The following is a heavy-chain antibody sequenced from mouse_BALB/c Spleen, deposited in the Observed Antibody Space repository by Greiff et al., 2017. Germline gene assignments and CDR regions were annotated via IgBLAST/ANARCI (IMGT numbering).Heavy chain of an antibody. CDR3: ARGGSHWYFDV. CDR1: GFSLTSYG. CDR2: IWAGGST. V-gene: IGHV2-9*02. J-gene: IGHJ1*01. Sequence: VQLVESGPGLVAPSQSLSISCTASGFSLTSYGVHWVRQPPGRGLEWLGVIWAGGSTNYNSAIMSRLSISKDNSKSQVFLKMNSLQTDDTAMYYCARGGSHWYFDVWGAGTTVTVSS. D-gene: IGHD1-1*02.